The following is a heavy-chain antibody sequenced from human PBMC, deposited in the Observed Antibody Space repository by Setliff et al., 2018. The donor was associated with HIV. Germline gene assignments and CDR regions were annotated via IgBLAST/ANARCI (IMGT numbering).Heavy chain of an antibody. CDR2: INRDGSTI. D-gene: IGHD1-26*01. CDR1: GFPFGEYA. CDR3: ARRDGLSGSSSLKVGGFDI. Sequence: PGGSLRLSCTASGFPFGEYAMNWFRQPPGEGLEWVSRINRDGSTIKYEDSVKGRFTISRDNAKNTLYLQMNSLRAEDTAFYYCARRDGLSGSSSLKVGGFDIWGHGTMVTVSS. J-gene: IGHJ3*02. V-gene: IGHV3-74*03.